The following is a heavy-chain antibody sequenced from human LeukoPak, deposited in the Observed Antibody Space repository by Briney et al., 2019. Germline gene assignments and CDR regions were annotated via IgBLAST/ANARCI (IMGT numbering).Heavy chain of an antibody. CDR3: ARVDCGSTSCYEFDY. J-gene: IGHJ4*02. CDR2: IRSSGSTI. V-gene: IGHV3-11*04. Sequence: KPGGSLRLSCAASGFTCSDYYMSWIRQAPGKGLEWVSYIRSSGSTIYYADSVKGRSTISRDNAKNSLYLQMNSLRAEDTAVYYCARVDCGSTSCYEFDYWGQGTLVTVSS. CDR1: GFTCSDYY. D-gene: IGHD2-2*01.